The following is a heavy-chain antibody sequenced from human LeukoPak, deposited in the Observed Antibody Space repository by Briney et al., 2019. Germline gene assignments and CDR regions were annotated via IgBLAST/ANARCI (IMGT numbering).Heavy chain of an antibody. V-gene: IGHV3-30-3*02. CDR2: ISYDGSNK. CDR3: AKKTPVASDFDY. Sequence: AGGSLRLSCAASGFTFSSYAMHWVRQAPGKGLEWVAVISYDGSNKYYADSVKGRFTISRDNSKNTLYLQMNSLRAEDTAVYYCAKKTPVASDFDYWGQGTLVTVSS. J-gene: IGHJ4*02. CDR1: GFTFSSYA.